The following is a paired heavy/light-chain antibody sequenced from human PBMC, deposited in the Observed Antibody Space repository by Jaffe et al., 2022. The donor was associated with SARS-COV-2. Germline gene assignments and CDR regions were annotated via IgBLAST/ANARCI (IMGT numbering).Heavy chain of an antibody. D-gene: IGHD3-22*01. CDR2: IRSKADGGTA. CDR1: GLTFTNAW. Sequence: EVQLVESGGGLLKPGGSLRLSCAVSGLTFTNAWMSWVRQAPGKRPEWVGRIRSKADGGTADYAAPVEGRFTISRDDSKDTLYLQMNNLKTEDTAIYFCATSPGYYDSSPFDYWGQGTLVTVSS. V-gene: IGHV3-15*01. CDR3: ATSPGYYDSSPFDY. J-gene: IGHJ4*02.
Light chain of an antibody. J-gene: IGKJ4*01. CDR2: GAF. CDR3: QQYYNWPIT. Sequence: EIAMTQSPATLSVSPGERATLSCRASHSVSSNLAWYQQHPGQAPRLLIYGAFARAAGIPARFSGSGSGTEFSLTISSLQSEDFAVYYCQQYYNWPITFGGGTKVEIK. V-gene: IGKV3-15*01. CDR1: HSVSSN.